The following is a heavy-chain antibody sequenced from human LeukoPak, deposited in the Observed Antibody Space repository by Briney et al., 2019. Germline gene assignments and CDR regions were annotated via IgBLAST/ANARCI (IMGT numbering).Heavy chain of an antibody. J-gene: IGHJ4*02. V-gene: IGHV1-24*01. CDR1: GYTLTELS. D-gene: IGHD2-2*02. CDR2: FDPEDGET. CDR3: ATFYCSTSCYTGFDY. Sequence: GASVKVSCKVSGYTLTELSMHWVRQAPGKGLEWMGGFDPEDGETIYAQKFQGRVTMTEDTSTDTAYMELSSLRSEDTAVYYCATFYCSTSCYTGFDYWGQGTLVTVSS.